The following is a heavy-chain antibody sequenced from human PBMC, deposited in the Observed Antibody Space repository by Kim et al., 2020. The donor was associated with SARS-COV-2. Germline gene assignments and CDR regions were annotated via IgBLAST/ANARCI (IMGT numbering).Heavy chain of an antibody. D-gene: IGHD3-10*01. V-gene: IGHV3-30*04. CDR3: ARSSVGSGSYFDYYFDY. J-gene: IGHJ4*02. CDR2: ISYDGSNK. CDR1: GFTFSSYA. Sequence: GGSLRLSCAASGFTFSSYAMHWVRQAPGKGLEWVAVISYDGSNKYYADSVKGRFTISRDNSKNTLYLQMNSLRAEDTAVYYCARSSVGSGSYFDYYFDYWGQGTLVTVSS.